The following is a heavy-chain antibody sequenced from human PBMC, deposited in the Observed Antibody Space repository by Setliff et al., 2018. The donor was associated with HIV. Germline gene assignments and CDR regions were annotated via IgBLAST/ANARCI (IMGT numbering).Heavy chain of an antibody. CDR2: IIPILGTT. D-gene: IGHD5-18*01. Sequence: ASVKVSCKASGGTFNNYAISWVRQAPGQGLEWMGGIIPILGTTNYAQKIQGRVKFSADESTGTAYMDLTRLRVDDTAIYYCARGTWMQARWWFDSWGQGTQVTV. J-gene: IGHJ5*01. CDR1: GGTFNNYA. CDR3: ARGTWMQARWWFDS. V-gene: IGHV1-69*13.